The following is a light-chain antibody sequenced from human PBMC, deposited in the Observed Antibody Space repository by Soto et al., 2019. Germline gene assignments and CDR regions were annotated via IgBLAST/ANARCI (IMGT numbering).Light chain of an antibody. J-gene: IGKJ2*01. CDR3: QQRNNWPPGYT. Sequence: EIVLTQSPATLSLSPGERATLSCRANQSVGNYLAWYQQKPGQAPRLLIYDASNRATGIPARFSGSGSGTDFPLTISSLEPEDFAVYYCQQRNNWPPGYTFGQGTKLEIK. CDR1: QSVGNY. V-gene: IGKV3-11*01. CDR2: DAS.